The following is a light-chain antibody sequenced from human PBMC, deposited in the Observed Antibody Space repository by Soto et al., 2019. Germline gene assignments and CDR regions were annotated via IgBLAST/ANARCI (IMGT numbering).Light chain of an antibody. Sequence: IQMTQSPSSLSASVGDRVTITCRASLPISNYLAWYQQKPGKPPKVLIYGASNLQSGVPPRFSGSGSGTDFTLAISSLQPEDFAVYYCQQRSNHGWTFGQGTKVDIK. CDR2: GAS. CDR1: LPISNY. J-gene: IGKJ1*01. CDR3: QQRSNHGWT. V-gene: IGKV1-6*01.